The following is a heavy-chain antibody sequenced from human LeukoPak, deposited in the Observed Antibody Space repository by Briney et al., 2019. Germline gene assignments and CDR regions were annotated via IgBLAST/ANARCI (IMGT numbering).Heavy chain of an antibody. Sequence: AGGSLRLSCAASGFTFSSYWMSWVRQAPGKGLEWVANIKQDGSEKNYVDSVKGRFTIPRDNAKNSMSLQMNSLRAEDTAVYYCTREGILAGVDYWGQGTLVTVSS. CDR2: IKQDGSEK. D-gene: IGHD6-13*01. CDR1: GFTFSSYW. J-gene: IGHJ4*02. V-gene: IGHV3-7*01. CDR3: TREGILAGVDY.